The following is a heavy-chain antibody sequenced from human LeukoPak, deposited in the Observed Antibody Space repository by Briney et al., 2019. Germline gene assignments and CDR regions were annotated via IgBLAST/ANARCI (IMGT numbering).Heavy chain of an antibody. D-gene: IGHD3-22*01. CDR3: AKKTYYYDTSNLGWFDP. J-gene: IGHJ5*02. V-gene: IGHV3-48*04. Sequence: GGSLRLSCAASGFTFSSYSMNWVRQAPGKGLEWVSYISSGTIYYADSVKGRFTISRDNAKNSLYLQMNSLRAEDTAWYYCAKKTYYYDTSNLGWFDPWGQGTLVTVSS. CDR2: ISSGTI. CDR1: GFTFSSYS.